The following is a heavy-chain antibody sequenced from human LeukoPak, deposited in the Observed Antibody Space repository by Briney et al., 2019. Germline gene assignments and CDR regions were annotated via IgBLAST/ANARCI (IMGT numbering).Heavy chain of an antibody. CDR2: ISGSGGST. V-gene: IGHV3-23*01. Sequence: GGSLRLSCAASGFTFSSYAMRWVRQAPGKGLEWVSAISGSGGSTYYADSVKGRFTISRDNSKNTLYLQMNSLRAEDTAVYYCAKVISSGYQYYFDYWGQGTLVTVSS. CDR1: GFTFSSYA. CDR3: AKVISSGYQYYFDY. D-gene: IGHD3-22*01. J-gene: IGHJ4*02.